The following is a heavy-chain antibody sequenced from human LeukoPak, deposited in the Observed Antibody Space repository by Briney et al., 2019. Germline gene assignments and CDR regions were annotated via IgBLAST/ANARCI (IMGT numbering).Heavy chain of an antibody. J-gene: IGHJ4*02. CDR2: ISSSGGSP. CDR3: AKGGYSSGY. CDR1: GFTFSTYA. Sequence: GGSLRLSCVASGFTFSTYALSWVRQAPGKGLEWVSAISSSGGSPYYADSVNGRFTISRDNSKNTLYLQMNSLRAEDTALYYCAKGGYSSGYWGQGTLVTVSS. D-gene: IGHD5-18*01. V-gene: IGHV3-23*01.